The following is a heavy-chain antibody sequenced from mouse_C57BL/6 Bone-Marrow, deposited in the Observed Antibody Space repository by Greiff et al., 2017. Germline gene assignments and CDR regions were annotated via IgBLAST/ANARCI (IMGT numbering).Heavy chain of an antibody. CDR2: IYPRSGNT. CDR3: ARPYYYGSSPFDY. J-gene: IGHJ2*01. V-gene: IGHV1-81*01. D-gene: IGHD1-1*01. Sequence: VQLQQSGAELARPGASVKLSCKASGYTFTSYGLSWVKPRTGQGLEWIGEIYPRSGNTYYNEQFMGQATLTADKSSSTAYMELRSLTSEDSAVYFCARPYYYGSSPFDYGGQGTTLTVAS. CDR1: GYTFTSYG.